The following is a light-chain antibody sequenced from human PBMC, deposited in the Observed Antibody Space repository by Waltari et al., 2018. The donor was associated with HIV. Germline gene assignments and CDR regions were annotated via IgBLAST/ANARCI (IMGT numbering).Light chain of an antibody. CDR1: QSVSSK. V-gene: IGKV3-15*01. CDR3: QQYNNWPPWT. Sequence: EIVMTQPPATLSVSPGARATLSCRASQSVSSKLAWYQQKPGQAPRLLIYGASTRATGIPARFSGSGSGTEFTLTISSLQSEDFAVYYCQQYNNWPPWTFGQGTKVEIK. CDR2: GAS. J-gene: IGKJ1*01.